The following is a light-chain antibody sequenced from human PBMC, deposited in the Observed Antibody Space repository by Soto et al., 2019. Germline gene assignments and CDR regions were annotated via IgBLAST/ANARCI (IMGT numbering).Light chain of an antibody. CDR1: QSVNSN. Sequence: EIVMTQSPATLSVSPGERATLSCRASQSVNSNLAWYQQKPGQAPRLLIYGASTRATGIPARFSGSGSGTDFTLTISSLQSEDFAVYYCQQYNNWPRTVGQGTKVDIK. J-gene: IGKJ1*01. CDR3: QQYNNWPRT. V-gene: IGKV3-15*01. CDR2: GAS.